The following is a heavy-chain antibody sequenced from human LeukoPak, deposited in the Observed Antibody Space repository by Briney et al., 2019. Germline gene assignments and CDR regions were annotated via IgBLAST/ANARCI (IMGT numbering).Heavy chain of an antibody. V-gene: IGHV1-2*02. D-gene: IGHD6-13*01. Sequence: ASVKVSCKASGYTFTGYYMHWVRQAPGQGLEWMGWINPNSGGTNYAQKFQGRVTMTRDTSISTAYMELSRLRSDDTAVYYCARAGAAAGTWWFDPWGQGTLVTVSS. CDR3: ARAGAAAGTWWFDP. CDR2: INPNSGGT. J-gene: IGHJ5*02. CDR1: GYTFTGYY.